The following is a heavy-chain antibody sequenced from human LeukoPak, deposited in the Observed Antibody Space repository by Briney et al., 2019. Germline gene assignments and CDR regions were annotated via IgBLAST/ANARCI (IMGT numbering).Heavy chain of an antibody. J-gene: IGHJ5*02. CDR1: GGSISSYY. CDR3: ARDRGPYSSGWYWFDP. CDR2: IYTSGST. V-gene: IGHV4-4*07. D-gene: IGHD6-19*01. Sequence: PSETLSLTCTVSGGSISSYYWSWIRQPAGKGLEWIGRIYTSGSTNYNPSLKSRVTISVDKSKNQFSLKLSSMTAADTAVYYCARDRGPYSSGWYWFDPWGQGTLVTVSS.